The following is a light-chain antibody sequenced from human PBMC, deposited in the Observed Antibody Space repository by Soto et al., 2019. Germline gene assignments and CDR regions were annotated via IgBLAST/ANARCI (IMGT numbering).Light chain of an antibody. Sequence: ELVMTQSPATLSVSPGQRATLSCRASHSVSSNLAWYQQKPGQAPRLLIYGASTRATGIPARFSGSGSGTEFTLTISSLQSEDFAVYYCQQYNNWPPITFGQGTRLEIK. CDR1: HSVSSN. CDR3: QQYNNWPPIT. CDR2: GAS. J-gene: IGKJ5*01. V-gene: IGKV3-15*01.